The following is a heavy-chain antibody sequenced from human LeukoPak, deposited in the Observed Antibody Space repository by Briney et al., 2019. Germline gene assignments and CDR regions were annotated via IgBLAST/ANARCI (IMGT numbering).Heavy chain of an antibody. Sequence: SETLSLTCTVSGGSITISDYYWGWIRLPPGKGLEWIGTISHTGTTYYNPSLQSRVTISVNKSKNQFSLKLSSVTAADTAVYYCATREHHVLRTPGDYWGQGTLVTVSS. D-gene: IGHD6-6*01. CDR2: ISHTGTT. V-gene: IGHV4-39*01. J-gene: IGHJ4*02. CDR3: ATREHHVLRTPGDY. CDR1: GGSITISDYY.